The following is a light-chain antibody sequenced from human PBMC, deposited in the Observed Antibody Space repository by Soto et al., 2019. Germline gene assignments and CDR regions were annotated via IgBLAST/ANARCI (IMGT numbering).Light chain of an antibody. CDR2: GNS. CDR1: SSNIGAGYD. CDR3: QSYDSSLSGSEV. J-gene: IGLJ1*01. V-gene: IGLV1-40*01. Sequence: QSVLPQPPSVSGAPGQRVTLSCTGSSSNIGAGYDVHWYQQLPGTAPKLLIYGNSNRPSGVPDRFSGSKSGTSASLAITGLQAEDEADYYCQSYDSSLSGSEVFGTGTKLTVL.